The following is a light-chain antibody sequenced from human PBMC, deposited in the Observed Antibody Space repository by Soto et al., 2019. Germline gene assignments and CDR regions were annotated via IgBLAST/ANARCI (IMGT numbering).Light chain of an antibody. CDR1: QSVSSY. V-gene: IGKV3-11*01. J-gene: IGKJ3*01. CDR3: QQRSNWPPIT. Sequence: EIVLTQSPATLSLSPGERATLSCRASQSVSSYLAWYQQKPGQAPKLLIYDASNRATGIPARFSGSGSETDFTLTISSLEPEDFAVYYRQQRSNWPPITFGPGTKVDIK. CDR2: DAS.